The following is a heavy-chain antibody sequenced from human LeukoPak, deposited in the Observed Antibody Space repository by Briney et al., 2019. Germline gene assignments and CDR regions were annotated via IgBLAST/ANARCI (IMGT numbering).Heavy chain of an antibody. CDR1: GFTFSSYW. Sequence: GGSLRLSCAASGFTFSSYWMSWVRQAPGKGLEWVSAISGSGGSTYYADSVKGRFTISRDNSKNTLYLQMNSLRAEDTAVYYCAKAMVRGVIITNFDYWGQGTPVTVSS. J-gene: IGHJ4*02. CDR3: AKAMVRGVIITNFDY. CDR2: ISGSGGST. V-gene: IGHV3-23*01. D-gene: IGHD3-10*01.